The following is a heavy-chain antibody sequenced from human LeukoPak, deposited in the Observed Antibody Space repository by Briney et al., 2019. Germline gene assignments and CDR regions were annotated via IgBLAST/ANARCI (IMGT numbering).Heavy chain of an antibody. Sequence: GGSLRLSCVASGFSLSRFGMHWVRQAPGKGLEWVSFVRYDGSSQHYADSVKGRFTISRDNAKNSLYLHMDSLRAEDTAVYYCARAVVTPGDWFDPWGQGTLVTVSS. J-gene: IGHJ5*02. CDR3: ARAVVTPGDWFDP. V-gene: IGHV3-30*02. CDR2: VRYDGSSQ. D-gene: IGHD4-23*01. CDR1: GFSLSRFG.